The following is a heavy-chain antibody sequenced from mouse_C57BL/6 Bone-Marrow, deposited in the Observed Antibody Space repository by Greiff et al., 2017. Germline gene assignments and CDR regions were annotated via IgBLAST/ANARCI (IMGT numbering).Heavy chain of an antibody. CDR3: ARWRAITTAFDV. Sequence: QVQLQQSGAELAKPGASVKLSCKASGYTFTSYWMHWVKQRPGQGLEWIGYINPSSGYTKYNQKFKDKATLTADKSSSTAYMQLNSLTSEDSAVYFCARWRAITTAFDVWGTGTTVTVSS. D-gene: IGHD1-1*01. CDR1: GYTFTSYW. V-gene: IGHV1-7*01. CDR2: INPSSGYT. J-gene: IGHJ1*03.